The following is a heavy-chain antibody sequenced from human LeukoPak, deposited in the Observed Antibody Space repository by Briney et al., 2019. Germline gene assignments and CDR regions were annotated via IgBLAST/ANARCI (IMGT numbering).Heavy chain of an antibody. Sequence: SETLSLTCTVSGGSISSSSYYWGWIRQPPGKGLEWIGSIYYSGSTYYNPSLKSRVTISVDTSKNQFSLKLSSVTAADTDVYYCARAAAHYKTNWFDPWGQGTLVTVSS. CDR3: ARAAAHYKTNWFDP. CDR1: GGSISSSSYY. V-gene: IGHV4-39*07. J-gene: IGHJ5*02. D-gene: IGHD6-6*01. CDR2: IYYSGST.